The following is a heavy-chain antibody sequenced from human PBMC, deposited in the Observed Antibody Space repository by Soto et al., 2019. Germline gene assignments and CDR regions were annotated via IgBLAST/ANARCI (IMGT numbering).Heavy chain of an antibody. D-gene: IGHD3-22*01. Sequence: ASVKVSCKASGGTFSSYAISWVRQAPGQGLEWMGGIIPIFGTANYAQKFQGRVTITADESTSTAYMELSSLRSEDTAVYYCARAAEGYYYDSSGYPIGYFDYWGQGTLVTVSS. CDR1: GGTFSSYA. J-gene: IGHJ4*02. CDR2: IIPIFGTA. CDR3: ARAAEGYYYDSSGYPIGYFDY. V-gene: IGHV1-69*13.